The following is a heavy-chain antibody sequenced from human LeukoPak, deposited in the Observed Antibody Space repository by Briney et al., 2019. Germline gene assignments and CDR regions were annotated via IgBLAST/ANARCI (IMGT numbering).Heavy chain of an antibody. D-gene: IGHD2-21*01. Sequence: GGSLRLSCAASGFPLSSYAMSWVRQVPGKGLEWVSATSSSDDGTYHADSVRGRFTIYRDNFRNTLYLQMNRLRVEDAGLYYCARAPVTSCRGAFCYPFDLWGQGVLVTVSS. V-gene: IGHV3-23*01. CDR2: TSSSDDGT. J-gene: IGHJ4*02. CDR3: ARAPVTSCRGAFCYPFDL. CDR1: GFPLSSYA.